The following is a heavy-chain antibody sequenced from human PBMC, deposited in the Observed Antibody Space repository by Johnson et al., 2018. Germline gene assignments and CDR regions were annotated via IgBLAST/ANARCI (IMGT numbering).Heavy chain of an antibody. D-gene: IGHD3-3*01. CDR1: GFTFTSSA. V-gene: IGHV1-58*01. CDR3: AAGSLLEWFGAVDI. Sequence: QLVESGPEVTKPGTSXKVSCKASGFTFTSSAVQWVRQARGQRLEWIGGIVVGSGHTNYAQKFQERVTITRDMSTRTAYMELRSLRSEDTAVYYCAAGSLLEWFGAVDIWGQGTMVTVSS. J-gene: IGHJ3*02. CDR2: IVVGSGHT.